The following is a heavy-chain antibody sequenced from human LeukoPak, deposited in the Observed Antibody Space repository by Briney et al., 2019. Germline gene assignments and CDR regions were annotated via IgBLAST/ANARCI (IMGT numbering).Heavy chain of an antibody. D-gene: IGHD2-8*02. CDR3: ARDLTGNVFDH. Sequence: GGSLRLSCAASGFTFSSYAMSWVRQAPGKGLVWVSGINTDGSSTHYADSVKGRFTISRDNAKNTLYLQMNSLRAEDTAVCYCARDLTGNVFDHWGQGTLVTVSS. CDR2: INTDGSST. V-gene: IGHV3-74*01. J-gene: IGHJ4*02. CDR1: GFTFSSYA.